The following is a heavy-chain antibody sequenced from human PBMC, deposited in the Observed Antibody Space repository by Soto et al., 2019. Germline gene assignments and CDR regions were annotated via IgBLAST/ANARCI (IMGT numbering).Heavy chain of an antibody. CDR3: AKDCCKDILTGPDY. D-gene: IGHD3-9*01. J-gene: IGHJ4*02. CDR2: ISYDGSNK. Sequence: SGGSLRLSCEASGFTFRSYGMHWVRQAPGKGLEWVALISYDGSNKYYADSVKGRFTISRDNSKNTLNLQMNSLRAEDTAVYYCAKDCCKDILTGPDYWGQGTLVTVSS. V-gene: IGHV3-30*18. CDR1: GFTFRSYG.